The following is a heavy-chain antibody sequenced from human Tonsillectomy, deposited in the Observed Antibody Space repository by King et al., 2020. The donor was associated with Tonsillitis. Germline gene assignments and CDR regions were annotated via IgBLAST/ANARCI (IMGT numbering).Heavy chain of an antibody. D-gene: IGHD6-13*01. CDR3: AAPGVADSGRFDY. J-gene: IGHJ4*02. V-gene: IGHV3-48*02. CDR2: ISGTSSAI. Sequence: VQLVESGGGLVQPGGSLRLSCAASGFTFRSYGINWVRQAPGKGLEWVSYISGTSSAIYYAGSVKGRFTISRDNAKNSLYLQMNSLRDEDTAVYYCAAPGVADSGRFDYWGQGTLVTGSS. CDR1: GFTFRSYG.